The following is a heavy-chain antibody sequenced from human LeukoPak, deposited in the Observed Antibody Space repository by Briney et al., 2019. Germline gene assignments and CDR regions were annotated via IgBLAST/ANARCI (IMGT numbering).Heavy chain of an antibody. CDR3: VRGGQGLDY. Sequence: GGSLRLSCAASGFIFSTFWMSWVRQAPGKGLEWVANINQDGSEKYYVDSVKGRFTMSRDDAKNSLYLQMNSLRVDDTAVYHCVRGGQGLDYWGQGTLVTVSS. CDR2: INQDGSEK. J-gene: IGHJ4*02. V-gene: IGHV3-7*03. CDR1: GFIFSTFW.